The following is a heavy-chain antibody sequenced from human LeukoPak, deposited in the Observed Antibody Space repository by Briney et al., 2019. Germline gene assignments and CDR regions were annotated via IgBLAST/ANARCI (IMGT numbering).Heavy chain of an antibody. D-gene: IGHD3-10*01. V-gene: IGHV4-39*01. Sequence: SETLSLTCTVSGGSISSSSYYWGWIRQPPGKGLEWIGSIYYSGSTDYNPSLKSRVTISVDTSKNQFSLKLSSVTAADTAVYYCTRLHSHLGKHIDYWGQGTLVTVSS. CDR3: TRLHSHLGKHIDY. CDR1: GGSISSSSYY. CDR2: IYYSGST. J-gene: IGHJ4*02.